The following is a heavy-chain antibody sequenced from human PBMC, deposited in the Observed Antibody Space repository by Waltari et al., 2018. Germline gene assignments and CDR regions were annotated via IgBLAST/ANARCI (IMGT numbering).Heavy chain of an antibody. V-gene: IGHV3-11*06. CDR2: ITTRGGYT. D-gene: IGHD6-13*01. J-gene: IGHJ4*02. CDR3: ARDALIIAAAGAWDY. Sequence: QVQLVDSGGGLVKPGGSLRLSCTASGFTFSDSSMSWIRQAPGKGLELVSYITTRGGYTNYADSVKGRFTISRDNADNSLYLQMNSLRADDTAVYYCARDALIIAAAGAWDYWGQGTLVTVSS. CDR1: GFTFSDSS.